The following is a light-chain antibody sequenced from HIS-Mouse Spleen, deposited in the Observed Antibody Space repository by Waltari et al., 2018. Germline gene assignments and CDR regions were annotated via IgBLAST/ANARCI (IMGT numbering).Light chain of an antibody. CDR2: GAS. Sequence: DMVLTQSPGTLSLSPGERATISCRASQSVISSYLAWYQQKPGQAPRLLIYGASSRATGIPDRFSGSGSGTDFTLTISRLEPEDFAVYYCQQYGSSPPTFGQGTKVEIK. CDR3: QQYGSSPPT. V-gene: IGKV3-20*01. CDR1: QSVISSY. J-gene: IGKJ1*01.